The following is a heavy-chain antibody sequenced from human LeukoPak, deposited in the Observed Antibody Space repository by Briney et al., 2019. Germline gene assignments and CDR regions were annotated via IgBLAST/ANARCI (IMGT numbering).Heavy chain of an antibody. CDR2: ISTSKGDT. CDR3: ARDWPTVITDY. CDR1: GYTFTTHG. D-gene: IGHD4-11*01. V-gene: IGHV1-18*01. Sequence: ASVKVSCKTSGYTFTTHGISWVRQPPGQGLEWMGWISTSKGDTNYAQKFKGRLTMTTDRSTSTAYMELRSLSSDDTAVYYCARDWPTVITDYWGQGTLVTVSS. J-gene: IGHJ4*02.